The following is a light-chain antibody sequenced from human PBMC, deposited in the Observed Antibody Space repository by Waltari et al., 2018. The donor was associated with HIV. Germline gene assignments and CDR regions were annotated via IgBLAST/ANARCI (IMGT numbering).Light chain of an antibody. CDR1: QGISTW. CDR2: DAF. Sequence: DLQMTQSPSSVSASVWDRLTITCRASQGISTWLAWYQQKPGKAPKLLIYDAFTLRGRVPWRFSGRGSATDFTLTISNLQPEDVATYFCQQTGRLPFTCGPGTKVDIK. V-gene: IGKV1-12*02. J-gene: IGKJ3*01. CDR3: QQTGRLPFT.